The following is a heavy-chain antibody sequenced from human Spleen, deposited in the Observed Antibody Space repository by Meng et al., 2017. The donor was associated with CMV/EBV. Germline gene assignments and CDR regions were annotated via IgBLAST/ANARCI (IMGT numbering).Heavy chain of an antibody. J-gene: IGHJ6*02. Sequence: ASVKVSCKASGYTFTDYYIHWVRQAPGQGLEWMGWINPNSGGTNYAQKFHDRVTMTRDTSTSTVYMELSSLRSEDTAVYYCARDLEYDFWSGGVGYYYYYGMDVWGQGTTVTVSS. V-gene: IGHV1-2*02. CDR2: INPNSGGT. CDR1: GYTFTDYY. D-gene: IGHD3-3*01. CDR3: ARDLEYDFWSGGVGYYYYYGMDV.